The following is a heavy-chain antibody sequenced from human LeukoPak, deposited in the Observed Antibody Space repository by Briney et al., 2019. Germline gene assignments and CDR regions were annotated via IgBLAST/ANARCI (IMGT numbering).Heavy chain of an antibody. V-gene: IGHV4-34*01. CDR2: INHSGST. CDR1: GGSFSGYY. J-gene: IGHJ4*02. Sequence: PSETLSHTCAVYGGSFSGYYWSWIRQPPGKGLESIGEINHSGSTNYNPSLKSRVTISVDTSKNQFSLKLSSVTAADTAVYYCARVTIWLQLNDYWGQGTLVTVSS. CDR3: ARVTIWLQLNDY. D-gene: IGHD5-24*01.